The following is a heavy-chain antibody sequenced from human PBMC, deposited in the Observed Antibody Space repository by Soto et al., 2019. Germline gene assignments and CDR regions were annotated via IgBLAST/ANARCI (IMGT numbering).Heavy chain of an antibody. CDR3: AKDSYGSGSSIDY. CDR2: ISYDGSNK. D-gene: IGHD3-10*01. CDR1: GFTFSSYG. J-gene: IGHJ4*02. V-gene: IGHV3-30*18. Sequence: GGSLRLSCAASGFTFSSYGMHWVRQAPGKGLEWVAVISYDGSNKYYADSVRGRFTISRDNSKNTLYLQMNSLRAEDTAVYYCAKDSYGSGSSIDYWGQGTLVTVSS.